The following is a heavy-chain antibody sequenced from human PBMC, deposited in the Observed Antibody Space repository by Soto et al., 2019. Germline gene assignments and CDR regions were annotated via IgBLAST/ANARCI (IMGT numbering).Heavy chain of an antibody. Sequence: QVQLQQWGAGLLKPSETLSLTCAVYGQSFSGHTWSWIRQSPGKGLEWIGEISQSGSTYYNPSLKTRVTSSADTSKNQFSLTLNSVTAADTGVFYCARGSGIALIPGELEDVHYDYWGQGTLVSVSS. CDR2: ISQSGST. J-gene: IGHJ4*02. V-gene: IGHV4-34*01. CDR3: ARGSGIALIPGELEDVHYDY. CDR1: GQSFSGHT. D-gene: IGHD2-8*01.